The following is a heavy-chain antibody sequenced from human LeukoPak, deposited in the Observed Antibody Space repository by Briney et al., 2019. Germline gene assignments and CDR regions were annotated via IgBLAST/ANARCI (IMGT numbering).Heavy chain of an antibody. D-gene: IGHD5-18*01. Sequence: GGSLRLSCAASGFTFTSYAMSWVRQAPGKGLDWFSAISGSGGSTYYADSVKSRFTISSDNSKNTLHLQMTSLSAEDTAVYYCAGLPGGAFDIWGQGTMVTVSS. V-gene: IGHV3-23*01. CDR3: AGLPGGAFDI. CDR1: GFTFTSYA. J-gene: IGHJ3*02. CDR2: ISGSGGST.